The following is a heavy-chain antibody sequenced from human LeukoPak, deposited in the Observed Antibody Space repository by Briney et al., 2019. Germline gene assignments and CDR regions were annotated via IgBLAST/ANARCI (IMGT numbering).Heavy chain of an antibody. J-gene: IGHJ6*03. D-gene: IGHD6-13*01. Sequence: SETLSLTCTVSGGSISSGSYYWRWIRQPAGKGLEWIGRIYTSGSTNYNPSLKSRVTISVDTSKNQFSLKLSSVTAADTAVYYCARVNASPSRIAAAGIRYYYYYYMDVWGKGTTVTISS. CDR2: IYTSGST. CDR3: ARVNASPSRIAAAGIRYYYYYYMDV. V-gene: IGHV4-61*02. CDR1: GGSISSGSYY.